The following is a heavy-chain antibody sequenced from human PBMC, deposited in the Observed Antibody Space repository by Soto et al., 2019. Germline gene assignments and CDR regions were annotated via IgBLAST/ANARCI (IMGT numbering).Heavy chain of an antibody. CDR1: GDSVSSNSAA. D-gene: IGHD3-22*01. J-gene: IGHJ4*02. V-gene: IGHV6-1*01. Sequence: SQTLSLTCAISGDSVSSNSAAWNWIRQSPSRGLEWLGRTYYRSKWYNDYAVSVKSRITINPDTSKNQFSLQLNSVTPENTAVYYCARDLSYYDSSGYPMRSYDYWGQGTLVTVSS. CDR3: ARDLSYYDSSGYPMRSYDY. CDR2: TYYRSKWYN.